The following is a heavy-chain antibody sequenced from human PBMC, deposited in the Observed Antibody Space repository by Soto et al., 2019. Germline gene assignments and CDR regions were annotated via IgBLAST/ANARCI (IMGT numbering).Heavy chain of an antibody. CDR3: ARGVGPAANEECCFDY. Sequence: QVQLVQSGAEVKKPGSSVKVSCKASGDTFSSYAISWVRQAPGQGLEWMGGIIPIFGTANYAQKFQGRVTITADESTSTAYMDLSSLRSEDTAVYYCARGVGPAANEECCFDYWGQGTLVTVSS. V-gene: IGHV1-69*01. D-gene: IGHD2-2*01. CDR1: GDTFSSYA. J-gene: IGHJ4*02. CDR2: IIPIFGTA.